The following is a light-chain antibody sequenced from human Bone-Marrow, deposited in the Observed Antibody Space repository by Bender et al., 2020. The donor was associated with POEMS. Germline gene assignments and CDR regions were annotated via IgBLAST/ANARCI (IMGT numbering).Light chain of an antibody. V-gene: IGLV3-21*02. CDR3: QVWDSTSDLVV. J-gene: IGLJ2*01. CDR2: DDR. CDR1: NIGSKS. Sequence: SYVVTQPPSVSVAPGQTARITCGGINIGSKSVHWYQQKPGQAPVLVVYDDRDRPSEIPERFSGSNSGNTATLTISRVEAGDEADYYCQVWDSTSDLVVFGGGTKLTVL.